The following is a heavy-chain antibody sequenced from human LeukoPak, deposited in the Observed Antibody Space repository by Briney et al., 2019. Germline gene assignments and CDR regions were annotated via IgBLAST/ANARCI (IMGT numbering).Heavy chain of an antibody. Sequence: SGGSLRPSCAASGFTFSSYAIYWVRQAPGKGLECVAVISYDGSYKYADSVKGRFTISRDNSKNTLYLQMNSLRAEDTALYYCARHWQLDYWGQGTLVTVSS. V-gene: IGHV3-30*04. CDR3: ARHWQLDY. CDR1: GFTFSSYA. D-gene: IGHD4-23*01. J-gene: IGHJ4*02. CDR2: ISYDGSYK.